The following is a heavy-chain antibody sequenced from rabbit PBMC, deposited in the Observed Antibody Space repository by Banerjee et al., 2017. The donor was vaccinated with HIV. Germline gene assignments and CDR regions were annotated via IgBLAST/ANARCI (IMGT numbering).Heavy chain of an antibody. CDR3: AREGAGYAGYFNL. V-gene: IGHV1S45*01. CDR1: GFSFSSGYY. D-gene: IGHD4-2*01. Sequence: QEQPEESGGDLVKPEGTLTLTCKASGFSFSSGYYICWVRQAPGKGLEWIACIYAGSSGSTAYASWAKGRFTISKTSSTTMTLQMTSLTAADTATYFCAREGAGYAGYFNLWGPGTLVTVS. J-gene: IGHJ4*01. CDR2: IYAGSSGST.